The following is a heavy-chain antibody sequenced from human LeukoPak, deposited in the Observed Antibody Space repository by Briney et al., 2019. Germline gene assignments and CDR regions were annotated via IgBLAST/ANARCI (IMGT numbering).Heavy chain of an antibody. D-gene: IGHD6-19*01. CDR1: GGSITSGSFY. CDR3: SKSAVAGPFAY. J-gene: IGHJ4*02. CDR2: VSNNGNT. V-gene: IGHV4-61*02. Sequence: SETLSLTCSVSGGSITSGSFYWSWIRQPAGKRLEWIGRVSNNGNTNYNPSLKSRVTISVDTSKNQFLLTLTSVTPADTALYYCSKSAVAGPFAYWGQGSLVTVSS.